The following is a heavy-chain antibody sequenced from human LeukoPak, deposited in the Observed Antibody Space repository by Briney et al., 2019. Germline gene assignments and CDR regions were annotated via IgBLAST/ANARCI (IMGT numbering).Heavy chain of an antibody. V-gene: IGHV3-30-3*01. CDR1: GFTFSSYA. D-gene: IGHD5-18*01. CDR2: ISYDGSNK. Sequence: PGGSLRLSCAASGFTFSSYAMHWVRQAPGKGLGWVAVISYDGSNKYYADSVKGRFTISRDNSKNTLYLQMNSLRAEDTAVYYCARDLGTAMVLASFDYWGQGTLVTVSS. CDR3: ARDLGTAMVLASFDY. J-gene: IGHJ4*02.